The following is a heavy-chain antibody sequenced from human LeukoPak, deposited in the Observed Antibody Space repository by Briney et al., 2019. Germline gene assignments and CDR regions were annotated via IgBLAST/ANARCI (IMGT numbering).Heavy chain of an antibody. J-gene: IGHJ6*03. V-gene: IGHV4-59*01. D-gene: IGHD2-2*01. CDR1: GGSINSYY. Sequence: SETLSLTCSVSGGSINSYYWSWVRQPPGKGLEWIGYIHYSGSTSHNPSLKSRLTLSVDTSKKQVSLKLSSVTAADTAVYYCARWFCISNTCYHMDVWGQGTTVTVSS. CDR3: ARWFCISNTCYHMDV. CDR2: IHYSGST.